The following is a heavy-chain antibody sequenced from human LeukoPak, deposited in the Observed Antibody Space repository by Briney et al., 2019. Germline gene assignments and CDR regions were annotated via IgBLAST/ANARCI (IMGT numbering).Heavy chain of an antibody. CDR3: AKPSYCGSGTCPLGH. D-gene: IGHD2-21*01. J-gene: IGHJ4*02. CDR2: IFPSGGEI. V-gene: IGHV3-23*01. Sequence: GGSLRLSCAASGFTFSTFAMIWVRQPPGKGLEWVSSIFPSGGEIHYADSVRGRFTISRDNSKSTLSLQMNSLRAEDTAVYYCAKPSYCGSGTCPLGHWGQGTLVTVSS. CDR1: GFTFSTFA.